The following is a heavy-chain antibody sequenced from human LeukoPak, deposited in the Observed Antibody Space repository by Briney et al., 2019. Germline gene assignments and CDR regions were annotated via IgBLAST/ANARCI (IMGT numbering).Heavy chain of an antibody. CDR3: AADPIPDEVQVY. V-gene: IGHV1-58*01. D-gene: IGHD1-14*01. Sequence: SVMISCKASACTFTSYAVQCVRQARGQRLEWIGWIVVGSGNTNYAQKFQERVTITRDMSTSTAYMHLSSLRSEDTAVYYCAADPIPDEVQVYWGQGTLVTVSS. CDR2: IVVGSGNT. J-gene: IGHJ4*02. CDR1: ACTFTSYA.